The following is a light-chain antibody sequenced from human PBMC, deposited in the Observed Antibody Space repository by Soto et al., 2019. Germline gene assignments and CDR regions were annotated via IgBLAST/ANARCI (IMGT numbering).Light chain of an antibody. CDR2: GAS. V-gene: IGKV3D-20*02. CDR1: QSVSSSY. J-gene: IGKJ5*01. CDR3: QQRSNWPT. Sequence: EIVLTQSPGTLSLSPGERATLSCRASQSVSSSYLAWYHHKPGQAPRLLIFGASSRATGIPDRFSGSGSGTDFTLTISRLEPEDFAVYFCQQRSNWPTFGQGTRLEIK.